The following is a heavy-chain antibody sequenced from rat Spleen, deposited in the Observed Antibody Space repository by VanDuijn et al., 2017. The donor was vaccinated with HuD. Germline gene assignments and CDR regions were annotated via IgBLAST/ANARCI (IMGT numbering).Heavy chain of an antibody. Sequence: EVQLVESGGGLVQPGSPLKLSCAASGFTFSNYGMAWVRQAPKKGLEWVATIIYDGSRTYYRDSVEGRFTISRDNAKDTLYLQMDSLRSADTATYHCASRRRYSVYVMDAWGRGASVTVSS. V-gene: IGHV5-29*01. CDR1: GFTFSNYG. CDR2: IIYDGSRT. J-gene: IGHJ4*01. D-gene: IGHD1-1*01. CDR3: ASRRRYSVYVMDA.